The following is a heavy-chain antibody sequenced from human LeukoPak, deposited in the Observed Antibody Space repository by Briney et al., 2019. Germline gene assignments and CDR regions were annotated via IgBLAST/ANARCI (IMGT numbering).Heavy chain of an antibody. V-gene: IGHV4-39*07. CDR1: GDSIISHSDY. Sequence: SETLSLTCTVSGDSIISHSDYWGWIRQPPGKGLEWLGSIYYSGSAYYNAPLMSRVVLSVDTSKNQFSLKLTSVTAADTAMYFCVRERTEGYYDNSGSFDYWGQGILVTVSS. CDR2: IYYSGSA. J-gene: IGHJ4*02. D-gene: IGHD3-22*01. CDR3: VRERTEGYYDNSGSFDY.